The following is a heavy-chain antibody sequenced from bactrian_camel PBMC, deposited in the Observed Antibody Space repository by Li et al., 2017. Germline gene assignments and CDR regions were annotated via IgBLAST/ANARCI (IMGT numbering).Heavy chain of an antibody. CDR2: INEDLGRT. Sequence: DVQLVESGGGLVQPGGSLRLSCVASGFSFSTFGMSWVRQAPGKGLEWVSTINEDLGRTYYTDSVKGRFTISRDNAKNTVYLQMNSLIPDDTAVYYCAADGGVSDYVPRPFAYWGQGTQVTVS. V-gene: IGHV3S40*01. CDR3: AADGGVSDYVPRPFAY. D-gene: IGHD4*01. J-gene: IGHJ6*01. CDR1: GFSFSTFG.